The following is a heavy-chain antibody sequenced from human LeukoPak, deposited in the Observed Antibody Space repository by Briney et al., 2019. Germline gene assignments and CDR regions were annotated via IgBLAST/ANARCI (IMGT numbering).Heavy chain of an antibody. CDR3: AKVAKYYYGPETYYFFEQ. CDR1: ASSFSSFE. Sequence: GRCLRPACAASASSFSSFEINCVRQAPGEWLEWLSYITISGRITPYADSVEGRFTISRDNAKNSLYLQMNSLRVEDTAVYYCAKVAKYYYGPETYYFFEQWGQGTTVTASS. D-gene: IGHD3-10*01. J-gene: IGHJ6*02. CDR2: ITISGRIT. V-gene: IGHV3-48*03.